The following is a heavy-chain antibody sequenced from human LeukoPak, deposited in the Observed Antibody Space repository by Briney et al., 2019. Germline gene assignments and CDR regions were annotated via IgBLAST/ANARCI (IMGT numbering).Heavy chain of an antibody. Sequence: SVKVSCKASGGTFSSYAISWVRQAPGQGLEWMGRIIPILGIANYAQKFQGRVTITADKSTSTAYMELSSLRSEDTAVYYCARDRGYRSNWFDPWGQGTLVTVSS. CDR2: IIPILGIA. D-gene: IGHD5-12*01. V-gene: IGHV1-69*04. CDR3: ARDRGYRSNWFDP. J-gene: IGHJ5*02. CDR1: GGTFSSYA.